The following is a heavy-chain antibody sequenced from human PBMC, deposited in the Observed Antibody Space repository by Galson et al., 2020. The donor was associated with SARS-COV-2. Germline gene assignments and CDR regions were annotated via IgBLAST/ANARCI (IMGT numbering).Heavy chain of an antibody. Sequence: SVKVSCKASGGTFITSAISWVRQAPGQGLEWMGGIIPIFGAANYAQKFQGRVTITADESTSTAYMELSSLRSEDTAVYYCARSYGWGTGAAARPYYYDHMDVWGKGTTVTVSS. CDR3: ARSYGWGTGAAARPYYYDHMDV. J-gene: IGHJ6*03. CDR2: IIPIFGAA. D-gene: IGHD6-13*01. CDR1: GGTFITSA. V-gene: IGHV1-69*13.